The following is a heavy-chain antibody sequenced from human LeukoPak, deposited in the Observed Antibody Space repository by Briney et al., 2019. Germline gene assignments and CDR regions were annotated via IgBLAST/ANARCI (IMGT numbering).Heavy chain of an antibody. D-gene: IGHD3-3*01. V-gene: IGHV4-34*01. CDR3: ARDRSYYDFWSGYYSTGDYFDY. J-gene: IGHJ4*02. CDR2: INHSGST. Sequence: SETLPLTCAVYGGSFSGYYWSWIRQPPGKGLEWIGEINHSGSTNYNPSLKSRVTISVDTSKNQFSLKLSSVTAADTAVYYCARDRSYYDFWSGYYSTGDYFDYWGQGTLVTVSS. CDR1: GGSFSGYY.